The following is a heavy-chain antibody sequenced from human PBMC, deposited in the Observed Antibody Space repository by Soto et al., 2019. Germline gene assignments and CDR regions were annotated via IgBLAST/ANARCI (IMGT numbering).Heavy chain of an antibody. J-gene: IGHJ4*02. Sequence: SETLSLTCTVSGGSISSSSYYWGWIRQPPGKGLEWIGSTYYSGSTYYNPSLKSRVTISVDTSKNQFSLKLSSVTAADTAVYYCLKAAGSFVFDYWGQGTLVTVSS. CDR2: TYYSGST. D-gene: IGHD6-13*01. CDR3: LKAAGSFVFDY. CDR1: GGSISSSSYY. V-gene: IGHV4-39*01.